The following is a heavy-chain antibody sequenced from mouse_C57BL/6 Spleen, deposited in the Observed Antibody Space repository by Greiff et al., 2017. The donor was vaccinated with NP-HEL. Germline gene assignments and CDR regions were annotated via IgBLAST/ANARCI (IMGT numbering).Heavy chain of an antibody. Sequence: VVESGGGLVQSGRSLRLSCATSGFTFSDFYMEWVRQAPGKGLEWIAASRNKANDYTTEYSASVKGRFIVSRDTSQSILYLQMNALRAEDTAIYYCARDAANWDGAMDYWGQGTSVTVSS. CDR1: GFTFSDFY. CDR2: SRNKANDYTT. V-gene: IGHV7-1*01. D-gene: IGHD4-1*01. J-gene: IGHJ4*01. CDR3: ARDAANWDGAMDY.